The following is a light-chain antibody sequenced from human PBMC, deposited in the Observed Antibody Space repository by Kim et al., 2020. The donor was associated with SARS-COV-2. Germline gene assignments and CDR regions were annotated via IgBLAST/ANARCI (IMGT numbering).Light chain of an antibody. CDR1: QSVSTN. V-gene: IGKV3-15*01. CDR3: QQYNDWT. Sequence: EIVMTQSPATLSVSPGERATLSCRTSQSVSTNLAWYQQKPGQAPRLLIYGASTRATSIPARFSGSGSGTDFTLTISSLQSEDFAVYYCQQYNDWTFGQGTKVDIK. J-gene: IGKJ1*01. CDR2: GAS.